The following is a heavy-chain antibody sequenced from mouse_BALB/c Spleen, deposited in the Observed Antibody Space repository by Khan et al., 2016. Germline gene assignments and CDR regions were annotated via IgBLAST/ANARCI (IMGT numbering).Heavy chain of an antibody. CDR2: ISYSGGT. CDR1: GDSITSGY. D-gene: IGHD1-1*01. V-gene: IGHV3-8*02. CDR3: VSYYGSIYVRGMDY. Sequence: VQLQESGPSLVKPSQTLSLTCSVTGDSITSGYWNWIRKFPGNKLEYMGYISYSGGTYNNPYLKSRISITRDTSKNQYYLQLNSVTTEDTGTYXCVSYYGSIYVRGMDYWGQGLSVTVSS. J-gene: IGHJ4*01.